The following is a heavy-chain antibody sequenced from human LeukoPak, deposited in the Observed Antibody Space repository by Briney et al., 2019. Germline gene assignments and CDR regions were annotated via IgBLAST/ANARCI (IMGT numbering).Heavy chain of an antibody. Sequence: SQTLSLTCTVSGGSISSGGYYWSWIRQPPGKGLEWIGYIYHSGSTYYNPSLKSRVTISVDRSKNQFSLKLSSVTAADTAVYYCARVSGIAVVEGYFDYWGQGTLVTVSS. CDR1: GGSISSGGYY. D-gene: IGHD6-19*01. J-gene: IGHJ4*02. CDR2: IYHSGST. V-gene: IGHV4-30-2*01. CDR3: ARVSGIAVVEGYFDY.